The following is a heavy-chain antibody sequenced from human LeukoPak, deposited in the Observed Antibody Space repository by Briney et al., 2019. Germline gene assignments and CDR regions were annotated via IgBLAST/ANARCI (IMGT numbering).Heavy chain of an antibody. CDR1: SGSFSSSSYF. D-gene: IGHD5-18*01. CDR2: TNYSGTT. V-gene: IGHV4-39*01. J-gene: IGHJ4*01. CDR3: ARLRGGVQLWGD. Sequence: PSETLSLTCTVSSGSFSSSSYFCGWIRQPPGMGLEWLATTNYSGTTYYNPSLKSRVTTSVDTSNNQFSLKLSSVTAADTAVYYCARLRGGVQLWGDWGQGALVTVSS.